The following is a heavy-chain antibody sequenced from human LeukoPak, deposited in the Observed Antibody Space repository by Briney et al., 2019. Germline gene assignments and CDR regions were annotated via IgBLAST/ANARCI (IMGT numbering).Heavy chain of an antibody. V-gene: IGHV4-30-4*01. CDR1: GGSIGSGDYY. CDR3: AREIGFGEIPAAAQVIDY. Sequence: SETLSLTCTVSGGSIGSGDYYWSWICQPPGKGLEWIGYIYYSGSTYYNPSLKSRVTISVDTSKNQFSLKLSSVTAADTAVYCCAREIGFGEIPAAAQVIDYWGQGTLVTVSS. CDR2: IYYSGST. D-gene: IGHD3-10*01. J-gene: IGHJ4*02.